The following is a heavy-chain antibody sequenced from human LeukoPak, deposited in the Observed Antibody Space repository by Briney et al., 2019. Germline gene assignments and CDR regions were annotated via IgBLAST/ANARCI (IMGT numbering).Heavy chain of an antibody. V-gene: IGHV1-8*01. J-gene: IGHJ4*02. CDR3: ARVLGSISH. D-gene: IGHD1-1*01. CDR1: GYTFSTCD. Sequence: ASVKVSCKASGYTFSTCDINWVRQAAGQGLEWMGWMNPNSGNTGFADKFQGRVTTTRDTSINTAYMELSSLRSEDTAVYYCARVLGSISHWGQGTLVTVSS. CDR2: MNPNSGNT.